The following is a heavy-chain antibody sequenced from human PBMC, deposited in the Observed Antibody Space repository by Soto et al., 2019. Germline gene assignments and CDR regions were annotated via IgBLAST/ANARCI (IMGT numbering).Heavy chain of an antibody. Sequence: GGSLRLSCAASGFSVSSNYMSWVRQAPGKGLEWVSFIYSGGSTYSADSVKGRFTISRDNSMNTMYLQMNSLRAEDTAVYYCARVSGSLWGQGTLVTVSS. V-gene: IGHV3-66*01. D-gene: IGHD1-26*01. J-gene: IGHJ4*02. CDR1: GFSVSSNY. CDR3: ARVSGSL. CDR2: IYSGGST.